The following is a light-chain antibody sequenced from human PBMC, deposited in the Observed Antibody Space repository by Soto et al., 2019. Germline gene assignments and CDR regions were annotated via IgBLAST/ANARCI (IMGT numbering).Light chain of an antibody. J-gene: IGKJ1*01. Sequence: EIVMTQSPATLSVSPGERATLSCRASQSVSSNLAWYQQKPGQAPRLLIYGASTRATGIPARFSGSGSGTEFTLIISSLQSEDFAVYYCQQYNNSPWTFGQGTKVDIK. CDR3: QQYNNSPWT. CDR2: GAS. V-gene: IGKV3D-15*02. CDR1: QSVSSN.